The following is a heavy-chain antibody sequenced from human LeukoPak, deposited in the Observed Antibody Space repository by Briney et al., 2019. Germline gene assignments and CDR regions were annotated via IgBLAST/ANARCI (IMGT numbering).Heavy chain of an antibody. CDR1: GFTFGDYA. D-gene: IGHD1-1*01. Sequence: GGSLRLSCTAPGFTFGDYAMSWIRQAPGKGLEWVGFIRSKAYGETADYAASVKGRFTISRDDSKAIACLQMNSLKTEDTAVYHCTRDRGAYNLYDYWGQGTLVTVSS. V-gene: IGHV3-49*03. CDR2: IRSKAYGETA. CDR3: TRDRGAYNLYDY. J-gene: IGHJ4*02.